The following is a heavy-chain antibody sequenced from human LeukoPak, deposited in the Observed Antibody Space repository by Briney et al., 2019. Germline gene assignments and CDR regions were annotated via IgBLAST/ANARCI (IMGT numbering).Heavy chain of an antibody. Sequence: SETLSLTCSVSGGSISSGGYYWSWIRQHPGKGLEWIGYIYYSGSTYYNPSLRSRVTISVDTSKNQFSLKLSSVTAADTAVYYCARGYGEYYFDYWGQGTLVTVSS. D-gene: IGHD3-10*01. CDR1: GGSISSGGYY. CDR2: IYYSGST. V-gene: IGHV4-31*03. J-gene: IGHJ4*02. CDR3: ARGYGEYYFDY.